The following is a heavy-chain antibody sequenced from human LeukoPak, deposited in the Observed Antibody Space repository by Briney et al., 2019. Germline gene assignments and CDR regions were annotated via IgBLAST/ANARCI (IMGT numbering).Heavy chain of an antibody. V-gene: IGHV3-30*02. CDR1: GFTFSSYG. J-gene: IGHJ6*02. CDR3: AIGSPYYYYGMDV. CDR2: IWYDGSNK. D-gene: IGHD6-25*01. Sequence: PGGSLRLSCAASGFTFSSYGMHWVRQAPGKGLEWVAVIWYDGSNKYYADSVKGRFTISRDNSKNTLYLQMNSLRAEDTAVYYCAIGSPYYYYGMDVWGQGTTVTVSS.